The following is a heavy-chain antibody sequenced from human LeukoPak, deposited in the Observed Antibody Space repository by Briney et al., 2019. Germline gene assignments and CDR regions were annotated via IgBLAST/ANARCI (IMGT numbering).Heavy chain of an antibody. V-gene: IGHV3-23*01. J-gene: IGHJ5*02. CDR3: AKHTHNHGGFFDP. CDR2: ISDSGGST. CDR1: GFTFSDYY. D-gene: IGHD2-15*01. Sequence: GGSLRLSCAASGFTFSDYYMSWIRQAPGKGLEWVSSISDSGGSTQSADSVKGRFTISRDNSKNTLYLQMNSLRAEDTAEYYCAKHTHNHGGFFDPWGQGTLVTVSS.